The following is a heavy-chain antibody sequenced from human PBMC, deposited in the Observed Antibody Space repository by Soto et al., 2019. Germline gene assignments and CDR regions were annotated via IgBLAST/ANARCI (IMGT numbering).Heavy chain of an antibody. CDR3: ARDVDTAMVGGAFDI. V-gene: IGHV3-33*01. D-gene: IGHD5-18*01. Sequence: GGSLRLSCAASGFTFSSYSMHWVRQAPGKGLEWVAVIWYDGSNKYYADSVKGRFTISRDNSKNTLYLQMNSLRAEDTAVYYCARDVDTAMVGGAFDIWGQGTMVTVSS. CDR1: GFTFSSYS. J-gene: IGHJ3*02. CDR2: IWYDGSNK.